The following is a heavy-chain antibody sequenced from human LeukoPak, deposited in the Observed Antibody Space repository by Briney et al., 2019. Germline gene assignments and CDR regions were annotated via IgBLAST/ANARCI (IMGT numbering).Heavy chain of an antibody. CDR1: GYTFSNYG. CDR2: ISAYNGNT. D-gene: IGHD6-19*01. V-gene: IGHV1-18*01. Sequence: ASVKVSCKASGYTFSNYGLNWVRQAPGQGLEWMGWISAYNGNTNYAQKLQGRVTMTTDTSTSTAYMELRSLRSDDTAVYYCARDGIAVAGRGLDVWGQGTTVTVSS. CDR3: ARDGIAVAGRGLDV. J-gene: IGHJ6*02.